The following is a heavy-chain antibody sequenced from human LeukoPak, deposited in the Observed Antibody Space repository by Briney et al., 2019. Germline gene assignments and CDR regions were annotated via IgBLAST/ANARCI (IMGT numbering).Heavy chain of an antibody. Sequence: PSETLSLTCTVSGGSISSGSYYWSWIRQPAGKGLEWIGRIYTSGSTNYNPSLKSRVTISVDTSKNQFSLKLSSVTAADTAVYYCARVGYYDSSGYYYVGNAFDNWGQGTMVTVSS. V-gene: IGHV4-61*02. D-gene: IGHD3-22*01. J-gene: IGHJ3*02. CDR3: ARVGYYDSSGYYYVGNAFDN. CDR2: IYTSGST. CDR1: GGSISSGSYY.